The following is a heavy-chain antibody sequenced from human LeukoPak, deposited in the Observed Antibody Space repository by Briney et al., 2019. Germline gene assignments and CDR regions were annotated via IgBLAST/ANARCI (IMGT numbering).Heavy chain of an antibody. D-gene: IGHD4-17*01. CDR1: GFSFSDYW. J-gene: IGHJ4*02. Sequence: GSLRLSCVASGFSFSDYWMSWVRPAPGKGLEWVVNIKKDGSEKYNVDSVKGRFTISRDNANKSLYLQMNSLRAEDTAVYYCARESKGRSKIDYWGQGTLVTVSS. CDR3: ARESKGRSKIDY. CDR2: IKKDGSEK. V-gene: IGHV3-7*01.